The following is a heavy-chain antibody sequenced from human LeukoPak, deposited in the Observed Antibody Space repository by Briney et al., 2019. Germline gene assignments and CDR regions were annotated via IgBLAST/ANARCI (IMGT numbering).Heavy chain of an antibody. CDR3: ARLGGGIDSSRDAFDI. Sequence: ASVKVSCRASGYTFTTNGVSWVRQAPGQGLEWMAWISPDNGDTKYAQEFQGRLTVTTDTSTSTAYMELSSLRSDDTAVYYCARLGGGIDSSRDAFDIWGQGTMVTVSS. D-gene: IGHD6-19*01. CDR1: GYTFTTNG. J-gene: IGHJ3*02. CDR2: ISPDNGDT. V-gene: IGHV1-18*04.